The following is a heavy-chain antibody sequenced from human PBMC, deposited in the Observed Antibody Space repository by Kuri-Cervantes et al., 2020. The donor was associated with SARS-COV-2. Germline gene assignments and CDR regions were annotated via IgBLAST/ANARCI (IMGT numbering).Heavy chain of an antibody. CDR2: IYYSGST. CDR3: GKVSWLQLWRRYSDS. CDR1: GGSISSHY. Sequence: SETLSLTCTVSGGSISSHYWSWIRQPPGKGLEWIGYIYYSGSTNYNPSLKGRVTISVDTSSKQFSLHLGSVTAADTAVYYCGKVSWLQLWRRYSDSWGQGTLVTVSS. V-gene: IGHV4-59*11. J-gene: IGHJ4*02. D-gene: IGHD5-24*01.